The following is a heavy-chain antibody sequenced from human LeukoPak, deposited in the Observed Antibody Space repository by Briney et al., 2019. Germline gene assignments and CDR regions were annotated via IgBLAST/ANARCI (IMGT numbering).Heavy chain of an antibody. CDR3: ASGFVVVPAAMGYFDY. CDR1: GGSISSYY. D-gene: IGHD2-2*01. J-gene: IGHJ4*02. CDR2: IYYSGST. Sequence: SSETLSLTCTVSGGSISSYYWSWIRQPPGKGLEWIGYIYYSGSTNYNPSLKSRVTISVDTSKNQFSLKLSSVTAADTAVYYCASGFVVVPAAMGYFDYWGQGTLVTVSS. V-gene: IGHV4-59*01.